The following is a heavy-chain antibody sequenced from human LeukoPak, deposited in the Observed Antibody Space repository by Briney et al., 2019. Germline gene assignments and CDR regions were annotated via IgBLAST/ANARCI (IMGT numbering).Heavy chain of an antibody. CDR1: GITFSSHA. J-gene: IGHJ3*02. V-gene: IGHV3-30*02. CDR2: IRNDGSNK. D-gene: IGHD6-6*01. Sequence: PGGSLRLSCAASGITFSSHAMHWVRQGPGKGLEWVAFIRNDGSNKYYGDSVKGRFTISRDNSKNTLYLQMNSLRAEDTAVYYCAREKYSSSSGSAFDIWGQGTMVTVSS. CDR3: AREKYSSSSGSAFDI.